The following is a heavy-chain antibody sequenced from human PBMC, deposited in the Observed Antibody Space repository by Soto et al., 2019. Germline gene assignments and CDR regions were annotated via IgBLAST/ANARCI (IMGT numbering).Heavy chain of an antibody. J-gene: IGHJ4*02. D-gene: IGHD3-10*01. V-gene: IGHV4-31*03. CDR1: GGSISSGGYY. Sequence: QVQLQESGPGLVKPSQTLSLTCTVSGGSISSGGYYWSWIRQHPGKGLEWIGYIYYSGSTYYNPSLKSRVTLAVDTSKNQCSLKLSSVTAADTAVYYCARAFSRRGRFDYWGQGTLVTVSS. CDR2: IYYSGST. CDR3: ARAFSRRGRFDY.